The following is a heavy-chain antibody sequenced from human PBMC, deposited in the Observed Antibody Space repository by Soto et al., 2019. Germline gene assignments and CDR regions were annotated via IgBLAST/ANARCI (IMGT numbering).Heavy chain of an antibody. J-gene: IGHJ4*02. V-gene: IGHV4-38-2*01. CDR3: ARLAIVVVRSYYFDY. D-gene: IGHD3-22*01. CDR1: GYSISSGYY. CDR2: IYHSGST. Sequence: PSETLSLTCAVSGYSISSGYYWGWIRQPPGKGLEWIGSIYHSGSTYYNPSLKSRVTISVDTSKNQFSLKLSSVTAADTAVYYCARLAIVVVRSYYFDYWGQGTLVTVS.